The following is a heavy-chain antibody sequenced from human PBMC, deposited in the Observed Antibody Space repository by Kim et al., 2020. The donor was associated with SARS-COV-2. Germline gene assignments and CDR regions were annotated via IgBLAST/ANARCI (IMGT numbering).Heavy chain of an antibody. Sequence: ASVKVSCKASGYTFSSFDINWVRQATGQGLEWVGWMNPNSGNTGAAQKFQGRLTMTRNTSITTAYMELSSLRAEDTAVYYCARRNTVTTRTLDFWGQGTLVNVSS. D-gene: IGHD4-17*01. CDR1: GYTFSSFD. CDR2: MNPNSGNT. CDR3: ARRNTVTTRTLDF. J-gene: IGHJ4*02. V-gene: IGHV1-8*01.